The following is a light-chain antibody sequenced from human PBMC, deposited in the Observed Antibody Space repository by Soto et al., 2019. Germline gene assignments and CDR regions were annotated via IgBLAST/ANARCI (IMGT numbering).Light chain of an antibody. J-gene: IGLJ3*02. CDR2: DVN. Sequence: QSALTQPPSASGSPGQSVTISCTGTISDIGGYRYVSWYQQYPGKAPKLIISDVNKRPSGVPDRFSASKSGNTASLTVSGLQAEDEAEYYCTSYRCNKNIRVFGGRTKLTVL. CDR3: TSYRCNKNIRV. CDR1: ISDIGGYRY. V-gene: IGLV2-8*01.